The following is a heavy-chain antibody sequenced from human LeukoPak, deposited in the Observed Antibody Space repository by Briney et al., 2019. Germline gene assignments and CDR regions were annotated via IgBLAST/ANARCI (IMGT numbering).Heavy chain of an antibody. CDR2: ISGSGGST. Sequence: PGGSLRLSCAASGFSFSDYDMHWVRQAPGKGLEWVSAISGSGGSTYYADSVKGRFTISRDNSKNTLYLQMNSLRAEDTAVYYCAKDYLNIVVVVAADSDLGYWGQGTLVTVSS. CDR3: AKDYLNIVVVVAADSDLGY. D-gene: IGHD2-15*01. CDR1: GFSFSDYD. V-gene: IGHV3-23*01. J-gene: IGHJ4*02.